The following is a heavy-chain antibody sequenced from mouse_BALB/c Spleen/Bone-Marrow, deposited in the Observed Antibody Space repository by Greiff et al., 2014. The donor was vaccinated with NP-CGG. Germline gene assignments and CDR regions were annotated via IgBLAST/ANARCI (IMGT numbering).Heavy chain of an antibody. CDR3: ATSTAGFAY. D-gene: IGHD1-2*01. V-gene: IGHV14-3*02. J-gene: IGHJ3*01. CDR2: VGPANGNT. Sequence: VHVKQSGAELVKPGASVKLSCTASGFNIKDTYMHWVKQRPEQGLEWIGRVGPANGNTKYGPKFQGKATITADTSSNTAYLQLSSLTSEDTAVYYCATSTAGFAYWGQGTLVTVSA. CDR1: GFNIKDTY.